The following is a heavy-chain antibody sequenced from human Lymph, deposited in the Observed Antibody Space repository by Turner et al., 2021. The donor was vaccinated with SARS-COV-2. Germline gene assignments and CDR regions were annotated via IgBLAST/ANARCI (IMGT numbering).Heavy chain of an antibody. CDR1: GFTFDAYA. CDR3: AKDLAGTYYSSFDY. CDR2: INWSGGSI. J-gene: IGHJ4*02. V-gene: IGHV3-9*01. Sequence: EVQLLASGGGLVQPGRSLRLSCAASGFTFDAYAMHWVQRAPGKGLEWVSGINWSGGSIAYADSVKGRFTISRDNPKNSLYLQMNSLRAEDTAFYYCAKDLAGTYYSSFDYWGQGTLVTVSS. D-gene: IGHD1-26*01.